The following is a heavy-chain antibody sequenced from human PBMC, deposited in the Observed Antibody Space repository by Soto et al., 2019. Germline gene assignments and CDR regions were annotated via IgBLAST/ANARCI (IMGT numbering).Heavy chain of an antibody. D-gene: IGHD1-26*01. Sequence: QLQLQESGPGLVKPSETLSLTCTVSGGSISSSSYYWGWIRQPPGKGLEWIGSIYYSGSTYYNPSLKSRVTISVDTSKNQFSLKLSSVTAADTAVYYCARHSPHGSGFYYYYGMDVWGQGTTVTVSS. CDR2: IYYSGST. V-gene: IGHV4-39*01. J-gene: IGHJ6*02. CDR1: GGSISSSSYY. CDR3: ARHSPHGSGFYYYYGMDV.